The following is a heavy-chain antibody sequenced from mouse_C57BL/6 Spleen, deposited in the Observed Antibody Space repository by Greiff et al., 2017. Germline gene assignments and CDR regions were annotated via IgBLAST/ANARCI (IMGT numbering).Heavy chain of an antibody. CDR2: INYDGSST. Sequence: EVKLVESEGGLVQPGSSMKLSCTASGFTFSDYYMAWVRQVPEKGLEWVANINYDGSSTYYLDSLKSRFIISRDNAKNILYLQMSSLKSEDTATYYCARDGGSNYAMDYWGQGTSVTVSS. CDR1: GFTFSDYY. CDR3: ARDGGSNYAMDY. J-gene: IGHJ4*01. V-gene: IGHV5-16*01. D-gene: IGHD5-1*01.